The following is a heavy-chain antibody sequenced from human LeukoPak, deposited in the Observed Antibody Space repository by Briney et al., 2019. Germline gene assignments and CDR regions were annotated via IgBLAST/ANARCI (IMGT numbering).Heavy chain of an antibody. D-gene: IGHD5-12*01. J-gene: IGHJ4*02. Sequence: SETLSLTCAVYGGSFSGYYWSWIRQPPGKGLEWIGEINHSGSTNYNPSLKSRVTISVDTSKNQFSLKLSSVTAADTAVYYCARRNIRSGYDYDYWGQGTLVTVSS. CDR2: INHSGST. CDR3: ARRNIRSGYDYDY. V-gene: IGHV4-34*01. CDR1: GGSFSGYY.